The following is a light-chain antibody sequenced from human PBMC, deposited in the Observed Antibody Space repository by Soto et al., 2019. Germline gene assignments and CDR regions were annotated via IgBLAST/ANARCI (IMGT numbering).Light chain of an antibody. V-gene: IGKV3-20*01. J-gene: IGKJ1*01. Sequence: EIVLTQSPGTLSVSPGERATLSCRASQTISSNNLAWYKPKPGQAPNLLIYGTSSRATGIPDRFSGSGSGTAFTLTISRLEPEDSAIYYCQQYGSWTFGQGTKVEI. CDR2: GTS. CDR3: QQYGSWT. CDR1: QTISSNN.